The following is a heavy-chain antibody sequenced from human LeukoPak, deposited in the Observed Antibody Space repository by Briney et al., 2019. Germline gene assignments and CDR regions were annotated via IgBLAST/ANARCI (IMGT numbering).Heavy chain of an antibody. CDR1: GGSFSGYY. CDR3: ARGGIVVVPAARPFDY. V-gene: IGHV4-34*01. CDR2: INHSGST. D-gene: IGHD2-2*02. Sequence: PSETLSLTCAVYGGSFSGYYWSWIRQPPGKALEWIGEINHSGSTNYNPSLKSRVTISVDTSKNQFSLKLSSVTAADTAVYYCARGGIVVVPAARPFDYWGQGTLVTVSS. J-gene: IGHJ4*02.